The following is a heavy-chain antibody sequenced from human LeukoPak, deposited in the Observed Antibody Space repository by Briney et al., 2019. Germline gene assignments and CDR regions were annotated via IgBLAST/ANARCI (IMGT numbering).Heavy chain of an antibody. CDR3: TRVRSGSYYGRVNDY. D-gene: IGHD1-26*01. J-gene: IGHJ4*02. CDR1: GFTFGDYA. Sequence: PGGSLRLSCTASGFTFGDYAMSWFRQAPGKGLEWVGLIRSKAYGGTTEYAASVKGRFTISRDDSKSIAYLQMNSLKTEDTAVYYCTRVRSGSYYGRVNDYWGQGTLVTVSS. V-gene: IGHV3-49*03. CDR2: IRSKAYGGTT.